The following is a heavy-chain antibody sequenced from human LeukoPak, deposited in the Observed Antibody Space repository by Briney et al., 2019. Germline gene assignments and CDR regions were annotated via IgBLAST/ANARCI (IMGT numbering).Heavy chain of an antibody. CDR1: GGSISSYY. CDR3: ARDRSHGMDV. V-gene: IGHV4-59*01. J-gene: IGHJ6*02. CDR2: IYYSGST. Sequence: PSETLSLTCTVSGGSISSYYWSWIRQPPGKGLEWIGYIYYSGSTNYNPSLKSRVTISVDTSKNQFSLKLSSVTAADAAVYYCARDRSHGMDVWGQGTTVTVSS.